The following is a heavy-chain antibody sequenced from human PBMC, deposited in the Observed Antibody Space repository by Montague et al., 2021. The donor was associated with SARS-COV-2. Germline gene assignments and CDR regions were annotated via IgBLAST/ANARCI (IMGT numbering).Heavy chain of an antibody. V-gene: IGHV3-74*01. CDR3: ARDIRFYYGSGSPYGDLDY. CDR1: GFTFSSFW. Sequence: SLRLSCAASGFTFSSFWMHWVRQAPGKGLVLVSRINSDGSSTSYADSVKGRFTISRDNAKNTLYLQMNSLRAEDTAVYYCARDIRFYYGSGSPYGDLDYWGQGTLVTVSS. CDR2: INSDGSST. D-gene: IGHD3-10*01. J-gene: IGHJ4*02.